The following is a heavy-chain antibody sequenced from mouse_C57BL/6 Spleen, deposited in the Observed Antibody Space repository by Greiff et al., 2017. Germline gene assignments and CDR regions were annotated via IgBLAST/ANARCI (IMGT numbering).Heavy chain of an antibody. Sequence: EVQGVESGGGLVKPGGSLKLSCAASGFTFSDYGMHWVRQAPGRGLEWVAYISSGSSTIYYADTVTGRFTISRDTAKNTLFLQMTSLRSEDTAMYYCARRFYYGNFYAMDYWGQGTSVTVSS. V-gene: IGHV5-17*01. CDR3: ARRFYYGNFYAMDY. J-gene: IGHJ4*01. CDR2: ISSGSSTI. D-gene: IGHD2-1*01. CDR1: GFTFSDYG.